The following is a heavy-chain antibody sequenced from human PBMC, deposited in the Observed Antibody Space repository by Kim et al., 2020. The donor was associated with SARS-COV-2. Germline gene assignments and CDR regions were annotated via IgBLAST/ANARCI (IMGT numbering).Heavy chain of an antibody. Sequence: SETLSLTCTVSGGSISSGGYYWSWIRQHPGKGLEWIGYIYYSGSTYYNPSLKSQVTISVDTSKNQFSLKLSSVTAADTAVYYCARAKKMLVVVIWAFDIWGQGTMVTVSS. D-gene: IGHD3-22*01. J-gene: IGHJ3*02. V-gene: IGHV4-31*01. CDR1: GGSISSGGYY. CDR2: IYYSGST. CDR3: ARAKKMLVVVIWAFDI.